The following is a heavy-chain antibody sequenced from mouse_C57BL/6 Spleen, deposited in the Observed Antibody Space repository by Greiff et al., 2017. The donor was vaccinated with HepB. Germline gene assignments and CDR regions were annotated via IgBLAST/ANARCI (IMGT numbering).Heavy chain of an antibody. Sequence: VKLQQPGAELVMPGASVKLSCKASGYTFTSYWMHWVKQRPGQGLEWIGEIDPSDSYTNYNQKFKGKSTLTVDKSSSTAYMQLSSLTSEDSAVYYCARSDGYYYAMDYWGQGTSVTVSS. V-gene: IGHV1-69*01. CDR3: ARSDGYYYAMDY. J-gene: IGHJ4*01. CDR2: IDPSDSYT. D-gene: IGHD2-3*01. CDR1: GYTFTSYW.